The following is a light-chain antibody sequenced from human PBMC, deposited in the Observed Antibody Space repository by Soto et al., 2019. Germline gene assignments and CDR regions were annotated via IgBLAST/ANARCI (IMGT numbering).Light chain of an antibody. CDR3: SSYTSSSTNYV. CDR2: DVT. CDR1: SSDVGGYNY. Sequence: QSALTQPASVSGSPGQSITISCTGTSSDVGGYNYVSWYQQHPGKAPKLMVYDVTNRPSGVSNRFSGSKSGNTASLTISGLQPEDEADYYCSSYTSSSTNYVFGTGTKLTVL. J-gene: IGLJ1*01. V-gene: IGLV2-14*01.